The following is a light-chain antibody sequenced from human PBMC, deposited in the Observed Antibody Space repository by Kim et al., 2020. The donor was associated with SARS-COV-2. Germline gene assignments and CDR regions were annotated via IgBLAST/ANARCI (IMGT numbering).Light chain of an antibody. CDR1: QSVSSNY. J-gene: IGKJ1*01. CDR3: QQYSSLPRT. V-gene: IGKV3-20*01. Sequence: SPGERAPLSCRASQSVSSNYLAWYQQNPGQAPRLLIYGVSIRATGIPHRFSGSGSGTDFTLTISRLEPEDFAVYYCQQYSSLPRTFGQGTKVDIK. CDR2: GVS.